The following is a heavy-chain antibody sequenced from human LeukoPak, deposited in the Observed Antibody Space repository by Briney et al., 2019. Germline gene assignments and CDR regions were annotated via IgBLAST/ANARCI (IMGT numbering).Heavy chain of an antibody. V-gene: IGHV3-33*01. CDR3: ARDWGSGYYYYYMDV. CDR2: IWYDGSNK. CDR1: GFTFSSYG. D-gene: IGHD3-16*01. J-gene: IGHJ6*03. Sequence: AGGSLRLSCAASGFTFSSYGMQWVRQAPGKGLEWVAVIWYDGSNKYYADSVKGRFTISRDNSKNTLYLQMNSLRAEDTAVNYCARDWGSGYYYYYMDVWGKGTTVTVSS.